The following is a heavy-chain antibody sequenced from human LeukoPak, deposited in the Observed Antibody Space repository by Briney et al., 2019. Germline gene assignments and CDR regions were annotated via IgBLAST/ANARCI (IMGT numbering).Heavy chain of an antibody. V-gene: IGHV3-23*01. CDR1: GFTFSSSA. CDR2: ISNNGGYT. CDR3: AKQLGYCSDGSCYFPY. D-gene: IGHD2-15*01. J-gene: IGHJ4*02. Sequence: PGVSLRLSCAASGFTFSSSAMSWVRQAPGKGLEWVSAISNNGGYTYYADSVQGRFTTSRDNSKSTLCLQMNSLRAEDTAVYYCAKQLGYCSDGSCYFPYWGQGTLVTVSS.